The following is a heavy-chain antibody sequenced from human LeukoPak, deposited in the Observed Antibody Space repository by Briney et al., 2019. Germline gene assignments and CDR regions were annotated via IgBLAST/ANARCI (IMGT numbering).Heavy chain of an antibody. V-gene: IGHV4-59*01. Sequence: SETLSLTCTVSGGSINYYYWSWIRQPPGKGLEWIGYVYYRGSTNYNASLKSRVTISVDTSKNQFSLKVRSVTAADTAVYYCARGPYVWGQGTMVTVSS. CDR2: VYYRGST. CDR1: GGSINYYY. CDR3: ARGPYV. J-gene: IGHJ3*01.